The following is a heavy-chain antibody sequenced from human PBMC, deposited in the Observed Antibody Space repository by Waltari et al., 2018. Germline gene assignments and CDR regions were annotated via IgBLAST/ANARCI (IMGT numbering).Heavy chain of an antibody. CDR2: IYPGESDT. D-gene: IGHD5-12*01. V-gene: IGHV5-51*01. Sequence: EVQLVQSGAEVKKPGESLKISCKGSGYSFSTYWIGWVRQMPGKGLEWMGLIYPGESDTRYSPSFHGQVTISADKSGSTAYLQWSSLKASGTAMFYCARRGDGYNYVDDAFDSWGQGTMVTVSS. CDR1: GYSFSTYW. CDR3: ARRGDGYNYVDDAFDS. J-gene: IGHJ3*02.